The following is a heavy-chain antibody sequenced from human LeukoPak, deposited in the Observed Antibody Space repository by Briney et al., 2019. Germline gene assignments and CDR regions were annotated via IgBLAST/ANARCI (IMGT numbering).Heavy chain of an antibody. CDR2: IGAYNGNT. J-gene: IGHJ4*02. V-gene: IGHV1-18*01. CDR3: ARDRITGTTFPFDY. D-gene: IGHD1-7*01. CDR1: GYTFTSYG. Sequence: ASVKVSCKASGYTFTSYGISWVRQAPGQGLEWMGWIGAYNGNTNYAQKLQGRVTMTTDTSTSTAYMELRGLRSDDTAVYYCARDRITGTTFPFDYWGQGTLVTVSS.